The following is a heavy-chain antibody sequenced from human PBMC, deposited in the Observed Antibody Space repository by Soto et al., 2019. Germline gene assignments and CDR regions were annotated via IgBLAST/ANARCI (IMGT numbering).Heavy chain of an antibody. Sequence: QITLKESGPTLVKPTQTLTLTCTFSGFSLSTSGVGVGWIRQPPGTALERLAVIYWDDGKEYSPSLKSRRTITKDTSKNQVVLTMTNMDPVDTATYYCAHKGHGDFPLDYWGQGTLVTVSS. CDR2: IYWDDGK. CDR3: AHKGHGDFPLDY. V-gene: IGHV2-5*02. J-gene: IGHJ4*02. D-gene: IGHD4-17*01. CDR1: GFSLSTSGVG.